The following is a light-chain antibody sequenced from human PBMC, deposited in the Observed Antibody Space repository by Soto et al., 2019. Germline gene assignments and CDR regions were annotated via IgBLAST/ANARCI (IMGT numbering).Light chain of an antibody. CDR1: QSVSGN. J-gene: IGKJ5*01. CDR2: GAS. V-gene: IGKV3-15*01. Sequence: EMVMTQSPASLSVSPGERAAITCRASQSVSGNLAWYQQNPGQAPRLLIYGASTMDTGIPARFSGSGFGTEFTLTISSLKSEDFAVYYCQQYNYRPPAFGQGTRLEIK. CDR3: QQYNYRPPA.